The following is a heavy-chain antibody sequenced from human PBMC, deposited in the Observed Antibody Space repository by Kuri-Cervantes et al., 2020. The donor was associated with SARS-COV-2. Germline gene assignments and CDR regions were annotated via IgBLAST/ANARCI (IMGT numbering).Heavy chain of an antibody. J-gene: IGHJ4*02. D-gene: IGHD1-1*01. Sequence: GESLKISCAASEFTFSSYWMSWVRQAPGKGLEWVANIKQDGSEKYYVDSVKGRFTISRDNAKNSLYLQMNSLRAEDTAVYYCARRPSRERRAPFDYWGQGTLVTVSS. CDR2: IKQDGSEK. CDR1: EFTFSSYW. CDR3: ARRPSRERRAPFDY. V-gene: IGHV3-7*01.